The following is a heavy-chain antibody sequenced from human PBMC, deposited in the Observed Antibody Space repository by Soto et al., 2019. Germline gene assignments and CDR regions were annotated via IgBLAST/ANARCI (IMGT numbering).Heavy chain of an antibody. CDR3: ARVWGGAFDF. Sequence: SETLSLPCTVSGGSISSYYWSWIRHPPGKGLEWIGYIYYSGSTNYNPSLKSRVTISVDTSKNQFSLNLSSVTAADTSVYYCARVWGGAFDFWGEGTMVT. J-gene: IGHJ3*01. CDR2: IYYSGST. CDR1: GGSISSYY. V-gene: IGHV4-59*01. D-gene: IGHD3-10*01.